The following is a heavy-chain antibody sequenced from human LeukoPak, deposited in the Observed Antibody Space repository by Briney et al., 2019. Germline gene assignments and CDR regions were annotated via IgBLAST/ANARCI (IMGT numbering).Heavy chain of an antibody. CDR3: ARDLFGSGSFYGF. CDR2: ITSSGAYM. Sequence: GGSLRLSCAASGFTFSTYSMNWVRQAPGKGLEWVSTITSSGAYMYYADSVKGRFTISRDNAKNSLYLQMNSLRAEDTAVYYCARDLFGSGSFYGFWGQGTLVTVSS. D-gene: IGHD3-10*01. CDR1: GFTFSTYS. V-gene: IGHV3-21*06. J-gene: IGHJ4*02.